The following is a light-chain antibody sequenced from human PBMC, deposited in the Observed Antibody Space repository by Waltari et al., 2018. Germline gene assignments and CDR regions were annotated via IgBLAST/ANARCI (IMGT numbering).Light chain of an antibody. V-gene: IGLV4-69*01. CDR2: VNSDGSH. CDR1: SGHSSNV. J-gene: IGLJ3*02. CDR3: ETGGHGTWV. Sequence: QLVVTQSPSASAPLGASVKLTCTLSSGHSSNVIAWLQQRPEKGPRYCMKVNSDGSHSKGDEIPDRFSGSSSGAERYLTISSLQSDDEADYYCETGGHGTWVFGGGTKLTVL.